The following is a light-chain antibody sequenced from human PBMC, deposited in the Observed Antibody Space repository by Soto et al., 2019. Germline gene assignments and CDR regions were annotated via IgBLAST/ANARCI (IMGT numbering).Light chain of an antibody. CDR3: CSYTSGTSV. Sequence: QSVLTQPASVSGSPGQSITISCTGTSSDVGAYNYVSWYQQYPGKAPKLMIYGVTNRPSGVSNRFSGSKSGNTASLTISGLQAEDEADYYCCSYTSGTSVFGTGTKVTVL. CDR1: SSDVGAYNY. V-gene: IGLV2-14*01. J-gene: IGLJ1*01. CDR2: GVT.